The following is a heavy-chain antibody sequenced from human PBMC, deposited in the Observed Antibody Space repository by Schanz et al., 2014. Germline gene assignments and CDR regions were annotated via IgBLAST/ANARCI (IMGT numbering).Heavy chain of an antibody. J-gene: IGHJ2*01. Sequence: EVQLVESGGALVQPGGSLRLSCVASGFTFSSYAMNWVRQAPGKGLEWVSGISDSGGSKYYVDSVEGRFTISRDNSKNTLYLQMNNLRAEDTAVYYCPREMGSARLRYFDLWGRGTLVTVSS. CDR1: GFTFSSYA. CDR2: ISDSGGSK. CDR3: PREMGSARLRYFDL. D-gene: IGHD6-6*01. V-gene: IGHV3-23*04.